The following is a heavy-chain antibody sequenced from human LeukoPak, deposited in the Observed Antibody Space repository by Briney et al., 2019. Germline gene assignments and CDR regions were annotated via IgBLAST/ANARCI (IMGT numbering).Heavy chain of an antibody. D-gene: IGHD3-10*01. CDR2: INPNSGGT. V-gene: IGHV1-2*02. Sequence: ASVKVSCKASGYTFTGYYMHWVRQAPGQVLEWMGWINPNSGGTNYAQKFKVRVPMTRDTSISTAYMELSRLRSDDTAVYYCARPYYYGSGSPLFDPWGQGTLVTVSS. CDR1: GYTFTGYY. J-gene: IGHJ5*02. CDR3: ARPYYYGSGSPLFDP.